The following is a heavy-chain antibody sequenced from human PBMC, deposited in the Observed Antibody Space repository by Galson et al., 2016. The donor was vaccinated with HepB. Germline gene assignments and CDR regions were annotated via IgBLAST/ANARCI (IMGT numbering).Heavy chain of an antibody. V-gene: IGHV5-51*01. D-gene: IGHD3-3*01. CDR3: VRGGDFWGGYPGY. Sequence: QSGAEVKKPGESLKISCKASGYSFSSSWIAWVRQMPGKGLEWIGVIYPRDPDTRYSPSFQGQVSISADKSSITAYLQWCSLKGSGTAMYFCVRGGDFWGGYPGYWGQGTLVSVSS. CDR1: GYSFSSSW. CDR2: IYPRDPDT. J-gene: IGHJ4*02.